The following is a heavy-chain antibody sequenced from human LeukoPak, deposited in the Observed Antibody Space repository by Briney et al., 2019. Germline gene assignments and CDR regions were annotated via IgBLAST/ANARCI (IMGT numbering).Heavy chain of an antibody. CDR1: GFTFSSYA. CDR2: ISGDGGST. CDR3: VRAWRTWGAVAPGPDY. D-gene: IGHD6-19*01. V-gene: IGHV3-64D*06. J-gene: IGHJ4*02. Sequence: GGPLRLSCSASGFTFSSYAMHWVRQAPGKGLEYVSAISGDGGSTYYADSVKGRFTISRDNSKNTLYLQMSSLRAVDTAVYYCVRAWRTWGAVAPGPDYWGQGTLVTVSS.